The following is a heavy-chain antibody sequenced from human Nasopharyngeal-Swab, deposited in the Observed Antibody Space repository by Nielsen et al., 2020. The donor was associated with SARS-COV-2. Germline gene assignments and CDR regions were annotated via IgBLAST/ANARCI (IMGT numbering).Heavy chain of an antibody. Sequence: GESLKISCAASGFTFSDYYMSWIRQAPGKGLEWVSYISSSGSTIYYADSVKGRFTISRDNAKNSLYLQMNSLRAEDTAVYYWATDYYDSSGAHGVFDYWGQGTLVTVSS. CDR1: GFTFSDYY. J-gene: IGHJ4*02. V-gene: IGHV3-11*01. CDR2: ISSSGSTI. CDR3: ATDYYDSSGAHGVFDY. D-gene: IGHD3-22*01.